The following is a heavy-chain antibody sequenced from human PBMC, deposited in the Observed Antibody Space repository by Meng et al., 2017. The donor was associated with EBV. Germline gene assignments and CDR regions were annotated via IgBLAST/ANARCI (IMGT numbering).Heavy chain of an antibody. J-gene: IGHJ4*02. CDR1: GFSFSSFA. Sequence: VEPGEAQGGLVLLGGHLELSGAASGFSFSSFAIGWVRQAPGKGLGWGSAISGSGGSTYYADAVKGRFTISRDNSKNSLYLQMNSLRAEETAVYYCAKSLVGARALYDYWGQGTLVTVSS. CDR3: AKSLVGARALYDY. CDR2: ISGSGGST. V-gene: IGHV3-23*04. D-gene: IGHD1-26*01.